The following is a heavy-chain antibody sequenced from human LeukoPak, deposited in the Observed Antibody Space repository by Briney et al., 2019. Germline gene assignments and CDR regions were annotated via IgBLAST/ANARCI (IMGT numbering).Heavy chain of an antibody. CDR3: ARGGELAANWFDP. J-gene: IGHJ5*02. D-gene: IGHD1-26*01. Sequence: ASVKVSCKASGYTFTGYYMHWVRQAPGQGLEWMGWINPNSGGTNYAQKLQGRVTMTRDTSISTAYMELSRLRSDDTAVYYCARGGELAANWFDPWGQGTLVTVSS. V-gene: IGHV1-2*02. CDR1: GYTFTGYY. CDR2: INPNSGGT.